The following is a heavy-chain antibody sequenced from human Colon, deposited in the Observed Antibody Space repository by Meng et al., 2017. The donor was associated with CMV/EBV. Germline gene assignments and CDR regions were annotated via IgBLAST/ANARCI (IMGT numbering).Heavy chain of an antibody. CDR1: GDSISSNNW. V-gene: IGHV4-4*02. CDR3: TRASEGRRGVHP. D-gene: IGHD1-14*01. CDR2: IYHTGNT. Sequence: LAVSGDSISSNNWWTWVRQPPGKGLEWIGEIYHTGNTNYNPSLKSRVTISVDKSDNHFSVKLSSVTAADTAVYYCTRASEGRRGVHPWGQGTLVTVSS. J-gene: IGHJ5*02.